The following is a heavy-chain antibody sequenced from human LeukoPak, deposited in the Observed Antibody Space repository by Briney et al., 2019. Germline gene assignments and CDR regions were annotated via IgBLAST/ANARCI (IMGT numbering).Heavy chain of an antibody. J-gene: IGHJ3*02. V-gene: IGHV6-1*01. CDR1: EDSVSTNSAA. CDR2: TYYRSKWYN. Sequence: SQTLSLTCAISEDSVSTNSAAWDWIRQCPSRGLEWLVRTYYRSKWYNAYAVCVKRRITINTDTSTNQFSLLTHSVTPEYTSVYYCAREHQDAFDIWGQGTMVTVS. CDR3: AREHQDAFDI.